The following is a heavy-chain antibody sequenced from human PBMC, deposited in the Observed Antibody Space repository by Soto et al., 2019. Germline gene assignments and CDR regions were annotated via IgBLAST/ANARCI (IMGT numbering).Heavy chain of an antibody. D-gene: IGHD6-19*01. V-gene: IGHV1-18*04. CDR2: ISAYNGNT. J-gene: IGHJ4*02. CDR3: AREASGWYSGYFDY. CDR1: GYTFTSYG. Sequence: EASVKVSCKASGYTFTSYGISWVRQAPGQGLEWMGWISAYNGNTNYAQKLQGRVTMTTDTSTSTAYMELRSLRSDDTAVYYCAREASGWYSGYFDYWGQGTLVTVSS.